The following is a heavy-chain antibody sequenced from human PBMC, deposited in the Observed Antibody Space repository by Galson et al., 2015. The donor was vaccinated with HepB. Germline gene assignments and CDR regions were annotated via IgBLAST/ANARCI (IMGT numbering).Heavy chain of an antibody. D-gene: IGHD3-16*02. J-gene: IGHJ4*02. CDR2: IKSKTDGGTT. CDR1: GFAFSNAW. V-gene: IGHV3-15*01. CDR3: TTPLYYDYVWGSYR. Sequence: SLRLSCAASGFAFSNAWMSWVRQAPGKGLEWVGRIKSKTDGGTTDYAAPVKGRFTISRDDSKNTLYLQMNSLKTEDTAVYYCTTPLYYDYVWGSYRWGQGTLFTVSS.